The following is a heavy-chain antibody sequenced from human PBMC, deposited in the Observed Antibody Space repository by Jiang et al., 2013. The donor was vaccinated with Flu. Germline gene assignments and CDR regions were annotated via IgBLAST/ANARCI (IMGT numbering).Heavy chain of an antibody. V-gene: IGHV4-34*01. CDR1: GGSFSGYY. J-gene: IGHJ4*02. D-gene: IGHD3-22*01. CDR2: INHSGST. CDR3: ARDGFYYYDSSGYYLYYFDY. Sequence: GLLKPSETLSLTCAVYGGSFSGYYWSWIRQPPGKGLEWIGEINHSGSTNYNPSLKSRVTISVDTSKNQFSLKLSSVTAADTAVYYCARDGFYYYDSSGYYLYYFDYWGQGTLVTVSS.